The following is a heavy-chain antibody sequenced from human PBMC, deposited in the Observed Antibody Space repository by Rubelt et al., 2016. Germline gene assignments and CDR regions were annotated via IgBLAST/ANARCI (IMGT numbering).Heavy chain of an antibody. Sequence: QVQLQESGPGLVKPSETLSLTCTVSGGSISSYYWSWIRQPPGKGLEWIGYIYYSGSTNYNPSLKSRVTISVDTSKTQFSLKLSAVTSADTAVYYCARDSGYSSSWPRFDYWGQGTLVTVSS. CDR3: ARDSGYSSSWPRFDY. CDR1: GGSISSYY. V-gene: IGHV4-59*12. D-gene: IGHD6-13*01. CDR2: IYYSGST. J-gene: IGHJ4*02.